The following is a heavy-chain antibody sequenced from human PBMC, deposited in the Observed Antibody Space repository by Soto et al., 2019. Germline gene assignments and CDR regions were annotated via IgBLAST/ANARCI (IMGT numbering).Heavy chain of an antibody. D-gene: IGHD2-15*01. J-gene: IGHJ5*02. Sequence: QVQLVQSGAEVKKPGSSVKVSCKASGGTFSSYAISWVRQAPGQGLEWMGGIIPIFGTANYAQKFQGRVTITADESTSTAYKELSSLRSEDTAVYYCASTGYCSGGSCYWFDPWGQGTLVTVSS. CDR2: IIPIFGTA. CDR1: GGTFSSYA. CDR3: ASTGYCSGGSCYWFDP. V-gene: IGHV1-69*01.